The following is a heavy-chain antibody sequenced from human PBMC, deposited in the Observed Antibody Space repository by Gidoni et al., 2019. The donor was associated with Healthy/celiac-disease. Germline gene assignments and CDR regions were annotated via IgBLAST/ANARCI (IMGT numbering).Heavy chain of an antibody. V-gene: IGHV1-46*01. J-gene: IGHJ6*02. CDR2: INQSGGST. Sequence: QVQLVQSGAEVKKPGASVKVSCKASGYTFTSYYMHWVRQAPGQGLEWMGRINQSGGSTSYGQKFQGRVTMTRDTSTSTVYMELSSLRSEDTAVYYCARDLGVGCSSTSCYGRYYYYGMDVWGQGTTVTVSS. CDR1: GYTFTSYY. D-gene: IGHD2-2*01. CDR3: ARDLGVGCSSTSCYGRYYYYGMDV.